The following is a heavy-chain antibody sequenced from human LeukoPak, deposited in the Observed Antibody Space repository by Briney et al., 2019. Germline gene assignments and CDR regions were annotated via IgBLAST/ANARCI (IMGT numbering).Heavy chain of an antibody. V-gene: IGHV3-48*01. J-gene: IGHJ4*02. Sequence: GGSLRLSCAASGFTFSAYSVNWVRQAPGKGREWVSYISSSSSTIYYADSVQGRFTISRDNAKNSLYLQMNSLRAEDTAVYYCARRITASGKHYFDHWGQGTLVTVSS. CDR2: ISSSSSTI. CDR1: GFTFSAYS. D-gene: IGHD6-25*01. CDR3: ARRITASGKHYFDH.